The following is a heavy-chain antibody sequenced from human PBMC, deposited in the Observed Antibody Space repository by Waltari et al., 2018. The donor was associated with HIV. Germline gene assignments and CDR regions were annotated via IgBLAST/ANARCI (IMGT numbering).Heavy chain of an antibody. J-gene: IGHJ5*02. CDR1: GGPISSSIYY. D-gene: IGHD6-19*01. CDR2: VYYSGST. CDR3: ARHRYSSGWRLSLCWFDP. Sequence: QLQLQESGPGLVKPSETLSLTCPVSGGPISSSIYYWGWSRQPPGKGPEWIGSVYYSGSTYYNPSLKSRVTISVDTSKNQFSLKLSSVTAADTAVYYCARHRYSSGWRLSLCWFDPWGQGTLVTVSS. V-gene: IGHV4-39*01.